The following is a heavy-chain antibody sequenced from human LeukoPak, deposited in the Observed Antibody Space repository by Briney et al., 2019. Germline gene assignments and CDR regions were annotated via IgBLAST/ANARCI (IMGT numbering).Heavy chain of an antibody. Sequence: GGSLRLSCAASGFTFSNYWMSWIRQAPGKGLEWAAHINEDGGDRYYVESVKGRFTISRDNAKNSLYLQMNSLRAEDTAVYYCVSWAGKYYETSDYSLAPSNSWGQGTLVTVSS. J-gene: IGHJ5*02. D-gene: IGHD3-22*01. CDR2: INEDGGDR. CDR3: VSWAGKYYETSDYSLAPSNS. CDR1: GFTFSNYW. V-gene: IGHV3-7*01.